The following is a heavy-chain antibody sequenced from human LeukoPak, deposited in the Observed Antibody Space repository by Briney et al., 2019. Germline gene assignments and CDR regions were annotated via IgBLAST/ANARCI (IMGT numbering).Heavy chain of an antibody. CDR1: GLSVRSNY. CDR2: IYSGGST. V-gene: IGHV3-66*02. CDR3: VKIVMAGGYFDY. Sequence: GGSLRLSCAASGLSVRSNYMTWVRQAPGKGLEWVAVIYSGGSTYYADSVKGRFSISRDNSKNTLYFQMSSLRPEDTAVYYCVKIVMAGGYFDYWGQGTLVTVSS. J-gene: IGHJ4*02. D-gene: IGHD3-16*01.